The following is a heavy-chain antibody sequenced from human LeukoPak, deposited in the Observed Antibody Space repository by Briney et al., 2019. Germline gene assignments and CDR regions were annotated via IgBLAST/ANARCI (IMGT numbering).Heavy chain of an antibody. CDR2: IYYSGST. D-gene: IGHD3-22*01. CDR3: ARVVQSTDSSGFYLPEYFQH. CDR1: GGSISSYY. Sequence: PSETLSLTCTVSGGSISSYYWSWIRQPPGKGLEWSAYIYYSGSTNYNPSLKSRVTISVDTSKNQFSLKLSSVTAADTAVYYCARVVQSTDSSGFYLPEYFQHWGQGTLVTVSS. J-gene: IGHJ1*01. V-gene: IGHV4-59*01.